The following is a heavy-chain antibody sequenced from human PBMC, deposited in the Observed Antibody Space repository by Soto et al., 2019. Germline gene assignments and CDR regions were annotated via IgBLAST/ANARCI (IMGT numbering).Heavy chain of an antibody. V-gene: IGHV3-21*01. J-gene: IGHJ4*02. CDR1: GFTFSSYS. CDR3: ARSDISGTTVY. D-gene: IGHD1-7*01. CDR2: ISSSSSYI. Sequence: GGSLRLSCAASGFTFSSYSMNWVRQAPGKGLEWVSSISSSSSYIYYADSVKGRFTISRDNAKNSLYLQMNSLRAEDTAVYYCARSDISGTTVYLGQGTLATVCS.